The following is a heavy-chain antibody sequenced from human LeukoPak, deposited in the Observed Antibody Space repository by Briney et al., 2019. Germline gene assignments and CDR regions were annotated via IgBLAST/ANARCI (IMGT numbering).Heavy chain of an antibody. CDR3: ARWDCSGGSCYSYFQH. V-gene: IGHV3-21*01. D-gene: IGHD2-15*01. CDR2: ISSSSSYK. CDR1: GFTFSSYS. J-gene: IGHJ1*01. Sequence: GGSLRLSCAASGFTFSSYSMNWVRQAPGKGLEWVSSISSSSSYKDYADSVKGRFTISRDNAKNSLYLQMNSLRAEDTAVYYCARWDCSGGSCYSYFQHWGEGTLVTVSS.